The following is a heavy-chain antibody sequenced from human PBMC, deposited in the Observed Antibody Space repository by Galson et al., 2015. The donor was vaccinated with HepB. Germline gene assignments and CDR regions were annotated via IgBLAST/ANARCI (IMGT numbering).Heavy chain of an antibody. CDR3: ARRISLVRGIITRPDYYYGMDV. D-gene: IGHD3-10*01. CDR2: ISQDGSEK. Sequence: SLRLSCAASGFTFGSFWMNWVRQAPGKGLEWVANISQDGSEKYYVDSLKGRFTISRDNDKNSVYLQMDSLRAEDTAVYYCARRISLVRGIITRPDYYYGMDVWGQGTTVTVAS. CDR1: GFTFGSFW. V-gene: IGHV3-7*03. J-gene: IGHJ6*02.